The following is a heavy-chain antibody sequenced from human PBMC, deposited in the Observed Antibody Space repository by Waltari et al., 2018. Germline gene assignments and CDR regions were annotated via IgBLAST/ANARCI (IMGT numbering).Heavy chain of an antibody. CDR3: ARVIDGPPGIDY. J-gene: IGHJ4*02. Sequence: EVQLVESGGGLVQPGGSLRLSCAASGFTFSLYWRSWVRQAPGKGLEWVANIKQDGSEKYYVDSVKGRFTISRDNAKNSLYLQMNSLRAEDTAVYYCARVIDGPPGIDYWGQGTLVTVSS. CDR2: IKQDGSEK. V-gene: IGHV3-7*01. CDR1: GFTFSLYW. D-gene: IGHD3-16*02.